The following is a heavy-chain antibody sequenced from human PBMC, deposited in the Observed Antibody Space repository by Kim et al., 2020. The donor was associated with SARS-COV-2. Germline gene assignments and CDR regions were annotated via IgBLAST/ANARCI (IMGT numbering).Heavy chain of an antibody. CDR1: GYTFTNTG. CDR3: ARDFGFGMDV. Sequence: ASVKVSCKASGYTFTNTGISWVRQAPGQGPEWMGWISNYNGNTKYTKNFQGRLTMTTDTHTSTAYMELRSLKFDDTAVYYCARDFGFGMDVWGQGTRISVSS. CDR2: ISNYNGNT. J-gene: IGHJ6*02. D-gene: IGHD3-3*01. V-gene: IGHV1-18*01.